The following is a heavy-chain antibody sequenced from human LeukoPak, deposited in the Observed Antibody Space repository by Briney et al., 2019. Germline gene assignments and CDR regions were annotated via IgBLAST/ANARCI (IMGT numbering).Heavy chain of an antibody. CDR1: GGSISSYY. Sequence: SETLSLNCTVSGGSISSYYWSWIRQPPGKGLEWIGYIYYSGSTNYNPSLKSRVTISVDTPKNQFSLKLSSVTAADTAVYYCASYAYYDSSGYYGAFDIWGQGTMVTVSS. CDR2: IYYSGST. V-gene: IGHV4-59*01. CDR3: ASYAYYDSSGYYGAFDI. D-gene: IGHD3-22*01. J-gene: IGHJ3*02.